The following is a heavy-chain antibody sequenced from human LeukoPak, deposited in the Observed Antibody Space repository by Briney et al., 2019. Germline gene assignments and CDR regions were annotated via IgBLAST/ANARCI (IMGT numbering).Heavy chain of an antibody. J-gene: IGHJ4*02. V-gene: IGHV3-13*01. CDR1: GFTFIDYD. CDR3: ARGGIQVSGIDEFDY. D-gene: IGHD6-19*01. Sequence: GGSLRLSCAASGFTFIDYDMHWVRQVIGKGLEWVSAIGIRGDTHYSGSVKGRFTISRENAESSLYLQMNSLRAEDTAAYYCARGGIQVSGIDEFDYWGQGTLVTVSS. CDR2: IGIRGDT.